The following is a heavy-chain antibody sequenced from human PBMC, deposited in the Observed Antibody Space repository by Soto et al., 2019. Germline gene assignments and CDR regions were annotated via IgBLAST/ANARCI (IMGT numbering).Heavy chain of an antibody. CDR1: GGTFSSYT. CDR2: IIPILGIA. V-gene: IGHV1-69*02. D-gene: IGHD3-22*01. CDR3: ARVRDSSEGAFDI. Sequence: QVQLVQSGAEVKKPGSSVKVSCKASGGTFSSYTISWVRQAPGQGLEWMGRIIPILGIANYAQKFQGRVTITADKSTSTAYRELSSLRSEDTAVYYCARVRDSSEGAFDIWGQGTMVTVSS. J-gene: IGHJ3*02.